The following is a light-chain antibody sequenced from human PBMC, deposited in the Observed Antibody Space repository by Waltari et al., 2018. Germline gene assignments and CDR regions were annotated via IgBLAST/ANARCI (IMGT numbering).Light chain of an antibody. V-gene: IGKV1-9*01. CDR1: QGIGRF. CDR2: VAS. J-gene: IGKJ4*01. CDR3: QHFNSYPLT. Sequence: DIQLTQSPSFLSASVGDRVTITCRASQGIGRFLAWYQQKPGQAPKLLITVASTLQSEVPSRFSGSGSGTEFTLTISSLQPEDFATYYCQHFNSYPLTFGGGSKVDVK.